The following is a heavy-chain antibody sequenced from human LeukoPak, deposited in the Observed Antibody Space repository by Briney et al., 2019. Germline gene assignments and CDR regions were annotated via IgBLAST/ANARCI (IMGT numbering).Heavy chain of an antibody. CDR2: IYYSGST. CDR3: ARNRYYYGSGNYGVPNWFDP. V-gene: IGHV4-34*01. CDR1: GGSFSGYY. Sequence: SETLSLTCAVYGGSFSGYYWGWIRQSPGKGLEWIGTIYYSGSTYYSPSLKSRVTISVDTSKNQFSLKLSSVTAADTAMYYCARNRYYYGSGNYGVPNWFDPWGQGTLVTVSS. J-gene: IGHJ5*02. D-gene: IGHD3-10*01.